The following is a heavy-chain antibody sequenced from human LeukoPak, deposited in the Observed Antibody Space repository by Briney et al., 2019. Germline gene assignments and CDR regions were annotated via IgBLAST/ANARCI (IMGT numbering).Heavy chain of an antibody. D-gene: IGHD6-13*01. Sequence: SETLSLTCTVSGGSVSSGNYYWSWIRQPPGKGLEWIGYIYYSGSANYNPSLKSRVTMSVDMSKNQFSLKLSSLTAAGTAVYYCARDSAGLRYWGQGTLVTVSS. J-gene: IGHJ4*02. CDR3: ARDSAGLRY. V-gene: IGHV4-61*01. CDR1: GGSVSSGNYY. CDR2: IYYSGSA.